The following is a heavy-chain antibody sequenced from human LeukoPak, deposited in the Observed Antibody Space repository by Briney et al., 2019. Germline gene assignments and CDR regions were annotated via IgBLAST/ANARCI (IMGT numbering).Heavy chain of an antibody. CDR2: IYHSGST. D-gene: IGHD5-12*01. CDR1: GGSISSGGYS. J-gene: IGHJ4*02. Sequence: SETLSLTCAVSGGSISSGGYSWSWIRQPPGKGLEWIGYIYHSGSTYYNPSLKSRVTISVDRSKNQFSLKLSSVTAADTAVYYCARVRARAGPVDYWGQGILVTVSS. V-gene: IGHV4-30-2*01. CDR3: ARVRARAGPVDY.